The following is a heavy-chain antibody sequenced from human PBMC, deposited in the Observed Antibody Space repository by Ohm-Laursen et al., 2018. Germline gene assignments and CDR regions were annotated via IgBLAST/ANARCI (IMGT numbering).Heavy chain of an antibody. Sequence: SLRLSCAASGFTFSTYWMNWFRQAPGKGLESVASINQDGSEKYFVDSVRGRFTIYRDNAKNSLYLQMNSLRAEDTAVYYRVRDRRGGSIELRAGGQGALVTVSS. J-gene: IGHJ4*02. D-gene: IGHD6-6*01. V-gene: IGHV3-7*01. CDR3: VRDRRGGSIELRA. CDR2: INQDGSEK. CDR1: GFTFSTYW.